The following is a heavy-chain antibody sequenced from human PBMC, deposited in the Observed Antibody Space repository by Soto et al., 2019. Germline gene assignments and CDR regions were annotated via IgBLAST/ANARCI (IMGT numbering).Heavy chain of an antibody. CDR1: GFTFSSYA. D-gene: IGHD3-16*01. Sequence: EGQLLESGGGLVQPGGSLRLSCAASGFTFSSYAMTWVRQAPGKGLEWVSSISGSGISTYYADSVKGRFTISRDNSKNTLYLQMNSLRSEDAAVYYCANSAGSNAYDPNDYWGQGALVTVSS. V-gene: IGHV3-23*01. J-gene: IGHJ4*02. CDR2: ISGSGIST. CDR3: ANSAGSNAYDPNDY.